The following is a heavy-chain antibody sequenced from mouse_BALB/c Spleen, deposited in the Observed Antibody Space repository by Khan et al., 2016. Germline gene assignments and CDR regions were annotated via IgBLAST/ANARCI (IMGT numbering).Heavy chain of an antibody. CDR3: ARGYDFFAS. D-gene: IGHD2-14*01. J-gene: IGHJ3*01. CDR2: VNPNTDNI. CDR1: GYSFTLYY. V-gene: IGHV1-26*01. Sequence: VQLKQSGPDLVKPGASVKISCKAFGYSFTLYYMSWVKQSHGKSLEWIGRVNPNTDNINYNQEFKGKAILTVDKSSNTAYMELRSLTSEDSAVYFCARGYDFFASWGQGTLVTVSA.